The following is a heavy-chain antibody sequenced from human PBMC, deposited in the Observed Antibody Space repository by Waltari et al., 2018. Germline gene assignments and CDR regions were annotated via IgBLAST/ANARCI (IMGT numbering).Heavy chain of an antibody. V-gene: IGHV3-53*03. CDR3: VRGHCTGGSCHSGDNFDL. J-gene: IGHJ4*02. CDR1: GFLGGAPY. CDR2: IYSGITT. D-gene: IGHD2-15*01. Sequence: EVNLVESGGGLVQPGGSLRLSCADSGFLGGAPYLTWARQAPGKGLEWVSVIYSGITTYYADSAKDRFIISRDNYKNTLFLQMNSLRAEDTAVYYCVRGHCTGGSCHSGDNFDLWGQGTLVTVSS.